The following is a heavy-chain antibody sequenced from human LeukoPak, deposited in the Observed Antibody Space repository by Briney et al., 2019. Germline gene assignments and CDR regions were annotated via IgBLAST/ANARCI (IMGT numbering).Heavy chain of an antibody. CDR3: ARHVYGEYGPGDY. J-gene: IGHJ4*02. D-gene: IGHD4-17*01. CDR1: GDSFSSSSHY. V-gene: IGHV4-39*01. Sequence: SGTLSLTCAVSGDSFSSSSHYWGWLRQPPGRGLEWIGSIRNSGNTYYSPSLKSRVTISVDTSKNQFSLKLSSVTAADTAVYYCARHVYGEYGPGDYWGQGILVTVSS. CDR2: IRNSGNT.